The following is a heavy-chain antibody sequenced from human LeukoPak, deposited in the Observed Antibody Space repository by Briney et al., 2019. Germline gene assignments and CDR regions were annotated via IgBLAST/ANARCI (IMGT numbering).Heavy chain of an antibody. CDR1: GFTFSSYA. Sequence: GGSLRLSCAASGFTFSSYAISWVRQAPGKGLEWVSAISGSGGSTYYADSVKGRFTISRDNSKNTLYLQMNSLRAEDTAVYYCAKDLGYTSCLDYWGQGTLVTVSS. D-gene: IGHD2-2*01. CDR2: ISGSGGST. V-gene: IGHV3-23*01. J-gene: IGHJ4*02. CDR3: AKDLGYTSCLDY.